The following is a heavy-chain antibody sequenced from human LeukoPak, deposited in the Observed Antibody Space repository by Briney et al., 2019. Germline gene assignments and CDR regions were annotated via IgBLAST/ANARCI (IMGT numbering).Heavy chain of an antibody. CDR2: MSPNSGDT. J-gene: IGHJ4*02. CDR1: GYTFTSYD. CDR3: ARGPPNWGYDY. D-gene: IGHD7-27*01. Sequence: ASVTVSCKASGYTFTSYDFNWVRQATGQRPEWMGWMSPNSGDTGYAQKFQDRVTMTRNTSISTAYMELSSLRSDDTAVYYCARGPPNWGYDYWGSGTLVTVSS. V-gene: IGHV1-8*01.